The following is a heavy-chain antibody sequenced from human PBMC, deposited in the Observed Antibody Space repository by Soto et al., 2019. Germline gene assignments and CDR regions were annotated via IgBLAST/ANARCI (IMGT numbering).Heavy chain of an antibody. J-gene: IGHJ4*02. Sequence: EVQLVESGGGLVQPGGSLRLSCAASGFTFSSYEMNWVRQAPGKGLEWVSSISSSSSYIYYADSVKGRFTISRDNAKNSLYLQMNSLRAEDTAVYYCASSKWELQDGFDYWGQGTLVTVSS. CDR1: GFTFSSYE. CDR3: ASSKWELQDGFDY. V-gene: IGHV3-48*03. D-gene: IGHD1-26*01. CDR2: ISSSSSYI.